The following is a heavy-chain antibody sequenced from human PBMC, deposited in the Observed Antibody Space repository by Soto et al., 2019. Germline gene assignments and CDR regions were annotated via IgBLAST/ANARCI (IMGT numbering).Heavy chain of an antibody. CDR1: GFTFSDYY. CDR3: ARDRAYPDAFDI. Sequence: QVQLVESGGGLVKPGGSLRLSCAASGFTFSDYYISWIRQAPGKGLEWVSYISHGSTTIYYTDSVKGRFTISRDNAKNSRYLQMNSLGAEDTAVYYCARDRAYPDAFDIWGQGTMVTVSS. V-gene: IGHV3-11*01. J-gene: IGHJ3*02. CDR2: ISHGSTTI.